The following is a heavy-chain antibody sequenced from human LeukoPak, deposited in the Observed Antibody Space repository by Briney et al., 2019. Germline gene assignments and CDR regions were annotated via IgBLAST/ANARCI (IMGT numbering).Heavy chain of an antibody. J-gene: IGHJ4*02. CDR2: ITTYNGNT. Sequence: ASVKVSCKASGYTFISYGISWVRQAPGQGLEWMGWITTYNGNTYSAQKFQGRVTMTTDTSTSTAYMELRSLSSDDTAVYYCAREMWGTTLVTPFDYWGQGTLVTVSS. CDR1: GYTFISYG. D-gene: IGHD4-23*01. V-gene: IGHV1-18*01. CDR3: AREMWGTTLVTPFDY.